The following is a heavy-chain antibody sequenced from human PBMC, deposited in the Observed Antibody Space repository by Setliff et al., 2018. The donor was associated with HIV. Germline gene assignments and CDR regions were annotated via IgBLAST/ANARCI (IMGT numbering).Heavy chain of an antibody. Sequence: VASVKVSCKASGGTFGSYAISWVRQAPGQGLEWMGGIIPIFGTANYAQKFQGRVTITTDESTSTAYMELSSLRSEDTAVYYCARSRDPYCSSTSCYLNWFDPWGQGTLVTVSS. J-gene: IGHJ5*02. D-gene: IGHD2-2*01. CDR2: IIPIFGTA. V-gene: IGHV1-69*05. CDR3: ARSRDPYCSSTSCYLNWFDP. CDR1: GGTFGSYA.